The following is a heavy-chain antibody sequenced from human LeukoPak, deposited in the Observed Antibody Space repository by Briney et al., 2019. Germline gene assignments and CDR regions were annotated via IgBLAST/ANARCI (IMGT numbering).Heavy chain of an antibody. J-gene: IGHJ4*02. Sequence: SETLSLTCTVSGGSISSGDYYWSWIRQPPGKGLEWIGYIYYRASTYYNPSLKNRTTISVDTSKNQFSLKLTSVTAADTAVYYCARTEKSARGSGSYLTAPDWGQGTLVTVSS. V-gene: IGHV4-30-4*01. CDR1: GGSISSGDYY. CDR3: ARTEKSARGSGSYLTAPD. D-gene: IGHD3-10*01. CDR2: IYYRAST.